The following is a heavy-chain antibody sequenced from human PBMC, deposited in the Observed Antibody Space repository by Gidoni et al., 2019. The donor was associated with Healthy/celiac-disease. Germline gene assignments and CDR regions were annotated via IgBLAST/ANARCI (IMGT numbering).Heavy chain of an antibody. Sequence: EVQLMESGGGLVQPGGSLRLSCAASGFTFSSYWMSWVRQAPGKGLEWVANIKQDGSEKYYVDSLKGRFTISRDNAKNSLYLQMNSLRAEDTAVYYCARRLVLMVYATSFDYWGQGTLVTVSS. CDR1: GFTFSSYW. J-gene: IGHJ4*02. CDR3: ARRLVLMVYATSFDY. V-gene: IGHV3-7*01. D-gene: IGHD2-8*01. CDR2: IKQDGSEK.